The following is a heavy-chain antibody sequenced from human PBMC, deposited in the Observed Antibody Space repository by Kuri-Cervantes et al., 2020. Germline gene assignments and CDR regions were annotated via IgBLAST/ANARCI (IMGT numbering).Heavy chain of an antibody. V-gene: IGHV3-7*01. CDR2: IKQDGSEK. J-gene: IGHJ6*02. D-gene: IGHD4-23*01. CDR1: GFTFSSYW. Sequence: ETLSLTCAASGFTFSSYWMSWVRQAPGKGLEWVANIKQDGSEKYYVDSVKGRFTISRDNAKNSLYLQMNSLRDEDTAVYYCARDWSTVGGMDVWGQGTTVTVSS. CDR3: ARDWSTVGGMDV.